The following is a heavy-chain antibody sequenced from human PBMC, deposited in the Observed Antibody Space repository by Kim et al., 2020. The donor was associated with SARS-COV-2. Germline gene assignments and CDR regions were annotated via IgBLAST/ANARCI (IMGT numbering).Heavy chain of an antibody. J-gene: IGHJ4*02. CDR3: ARYSGSYSLDF. V-gene: IGHV1-3*01. Sequence: KTKFSQKFPSRQPMTRDTSASTAYMDLSSLRSEDTAVYYCARYSGSYSLDFWGQGTLVTVSS. CDR2: KT. D-gene: IGHD1-26*01.